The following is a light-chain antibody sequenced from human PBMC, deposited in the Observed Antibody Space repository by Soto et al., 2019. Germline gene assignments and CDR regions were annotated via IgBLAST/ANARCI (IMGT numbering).Light chain of an antibody. CDR3: CSYAGTNTYL. Sequence: QSALTQPASVSGSPGQSITISCTGTSSDVVFYNLVSWYQQHPGKAPKFMIYEGSKRPSGVSTRFSGSKSGNTASLTISGLQAEHEAAYYCCSYAGTNTYLFGTATKVTVL. V-gene: IGLV2-23*01. CDR2: EGS. CDR1: SSDVVFYNL. J-gene: IGLJ1*01.